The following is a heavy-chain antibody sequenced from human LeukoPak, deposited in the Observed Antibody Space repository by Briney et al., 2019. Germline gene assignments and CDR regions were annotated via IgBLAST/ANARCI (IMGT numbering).Heavy chain of an antibody. J-gene: IGHJ4*02. CDR3: ARDRYSTIFGG. D-gene: IGHD3-3*01. Sequence: PGGSLRLSCAASGFTVSSDYMSWVRQAPGKGLEWVSIIYSGGDTYYADSVKGRFTTSRDNSKSTLYLQMNSLRAEDTAVYYCARDRYSTIFGGWGQGTLVTVSS. V-gene: IGHV3-66*02. CDR1: GFTVSSDY. CDR2: IYSGGDT.